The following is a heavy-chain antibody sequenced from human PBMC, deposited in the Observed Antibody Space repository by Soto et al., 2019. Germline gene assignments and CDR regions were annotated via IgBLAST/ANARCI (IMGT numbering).Heavy chain of an antibody. CDR2: LWYDGSNK. J-gene: IGHJ4*02. Sequence: QVQLVESGGGVVQPGRSLRLSCAASGFTFSRYGMHWVRQAPGKGLEWVAVLWYDGSNKYYADSVKGRFNISRDNSKNTLYLQMNSLRAEDTAVYYVASERRRDVYNNGYFDYWGQGTLVTVSS. CDR1: GFTFSRYG. V-gene: IGHV3-33*01. CDR3: ASERRRDVYNNGYFDY. D-gene: IGHD1-1*01.